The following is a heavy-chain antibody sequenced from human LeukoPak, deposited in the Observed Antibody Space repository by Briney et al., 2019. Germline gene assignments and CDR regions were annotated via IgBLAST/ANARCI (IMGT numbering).Heavy chain of an antibody. CDR2: IYSGGTT. J-gene: IGHJ4*02. V-gene: IGHV3-66*01. Sequence: AGGSLRLSCAASGLTVSSHYMSWVRQAPGKGLEWVSVIYSGGTTYYADSVKGRFTISRDNSKNTLHLQMNSLRAEDTAVYYCASSYSSSWPEIDFWGQGTLVTVSS. CDR1: GLTVSSHY. D-gene: IGHD6-13*01. CDR3: ASSYSSSWPEIDF.